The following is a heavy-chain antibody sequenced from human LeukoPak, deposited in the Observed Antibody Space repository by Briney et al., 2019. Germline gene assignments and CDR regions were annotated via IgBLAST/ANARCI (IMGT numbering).Heavy chain of an antibody. J-gene: IGHJ4*02. D-gene: IGHD6-19*01. CDR3: ARHASVDGNWPRPLDY. V-gene: IGHV4-39*01. Sequence: SETLSLTCTVSGGSISSSPYYWGWIRQPPGKGLEWIGNIYYSGSTYYNPSLKTRVAISVDTSKSQFSLKLTSVTAADTAVYYCARHASVDGNWPRPLDYWGQGSLVTVSS. CDR1: GGSISSSPYY. CDR2: IYYSGST.